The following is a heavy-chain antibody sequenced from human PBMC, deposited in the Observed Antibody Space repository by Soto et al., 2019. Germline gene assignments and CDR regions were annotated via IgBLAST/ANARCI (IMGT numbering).Heavy chain of an antibody. CDR2: VYYSGST. CDR3: ARQAID. J-gene: IGHJ4*02. CDR1: GGSISDYY. V-gene: IGHV4-59*08. Sequence: QVQLQESGPGLVKPSETLSLTCTVSGGSISDYYWSWFRQAPRKGLDWIGYVYYSGSTNYNPSLXSXXTMSVDTSKNQFSLKLSSVTAADTAVYYCARQAIDWGQGTLVTVSS.